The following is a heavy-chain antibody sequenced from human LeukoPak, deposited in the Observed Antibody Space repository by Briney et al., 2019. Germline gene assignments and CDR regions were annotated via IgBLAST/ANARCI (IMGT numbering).Heavy chain of an antibody. J-gene: IGHJ4*02. Sequence: GGSLRLSCAASGFTFSDYYMTWIRQAPGKGLEWISYISSGGRTMYYTDSVKGRFTISGDNAKNSLYLQMNSLRAEDTAVYYCARESRYYYGSGSSDYWGQGTLVTVSS. V-gene: IGHV3-11*04. CDR3: ARESRYYYGSGSSDY. CDR1: GFTFSDYY. D-gene: IGHD3-10*01. CDR2: ISSGGRTM.